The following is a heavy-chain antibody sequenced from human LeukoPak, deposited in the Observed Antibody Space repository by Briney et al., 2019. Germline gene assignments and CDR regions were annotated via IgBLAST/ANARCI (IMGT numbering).Heavy chain of an antibody. Sequence: GGSLRLSCAASGFTFRNYAMSWVRQAPGKGLEWVSVISGSGDDKYYADSVKGRFTISRDNSKNTLYLQMNSLRAEDTAVYYCAKSPRRFDDYADYDYWGQGTLVTVSS. CDR1: GFTFRNYA. D-gene: IGHD4-17*01. CDR3: AKSPRRFDDYADYDY. J-gene: IGHJ4*02. CDR2: ISGSGDDK. V-gene: IGHV3-23*01.